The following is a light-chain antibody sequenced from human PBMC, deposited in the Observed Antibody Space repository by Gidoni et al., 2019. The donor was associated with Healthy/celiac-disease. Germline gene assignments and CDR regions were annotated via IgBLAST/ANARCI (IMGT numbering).Light chain of an antibody. CDR1: SNDVGGYNY. CDR3: SAYTSSSTVV. CDR2: DVS. Sequence: QSALPQPASVSGSPGQSITISCTGTSNDVGGYNYVSWYQQHPGKVPKLMIYDVSNRPSGVSNRFSGSKSGNTASLTISGLQAEDEADYYCSAYTSSSTVVFGGGTKLTVL. J-gene: IGLJ2*01. V-gene: IGLV2-14*01.